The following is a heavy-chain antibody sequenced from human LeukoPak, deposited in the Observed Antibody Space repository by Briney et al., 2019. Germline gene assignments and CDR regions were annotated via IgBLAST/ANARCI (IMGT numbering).Heavy chain of an antibody. D-gene: IGHD2-2*01. CDR1: GYTFTGYY. J-gene: IGHJ6*03. Sequence: AAVKVSCKASGYTFTGYYMHWVRQAPGQGLEWMGWINPNSGGTNYAQKFQGRVTMTRDTSISTASMELSRLRSDDTAVYYCARERGLVVAAAKKEKYVMDVWGKGTTVTVSS. CDR2: INPNSGGT. CDR3: ARERGLVVAAAKKEKYVMDV. V-gene: IGHV1-2*02.